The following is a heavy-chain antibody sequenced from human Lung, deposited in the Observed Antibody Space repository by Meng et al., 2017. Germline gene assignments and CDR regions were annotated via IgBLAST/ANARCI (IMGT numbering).Heavy chain of an antibody. CDR1: GGSFSYYY. Sequence: QVQLPQSGPGLLKPWDPLSLPCVVSGGSFSYYYWSWIRQPPGKGLDWIGEINHSGSTNYNPSLESRATISVDTSQNNLSLKLSSVTAADSAVYYCARGPTTMAHDFDYWGQGTLVTVSS. CDR3: ARGPTTMAHDFDY. D-gene: IGHD4-11*01. CDR2: INHSGST. J-gene: IGHJ4*02. V-gene: IGHV4-34*01.